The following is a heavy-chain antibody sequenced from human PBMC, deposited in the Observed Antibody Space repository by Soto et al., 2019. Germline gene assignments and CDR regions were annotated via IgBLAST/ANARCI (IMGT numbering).Heavy chain of an antibody. Sequence: ASVKVSCKASGYTFTGYYMHWVRQAPGQGLEWMGWINPNSGGTNYAQKFQGWVTMTRDTSISTAYMELSRLRSDDTAVYYCAKERAARLGYYYGMDVWGQGTTVTVSS. CDR1: GYTFTGYY. J-gene: IGHJ6*02. V-gene: IGHV1-2*04. D-gene: IGHD6-6*01. CDR2: INPNSGGT. CDR3: AKERAARLGYYYGMDV.